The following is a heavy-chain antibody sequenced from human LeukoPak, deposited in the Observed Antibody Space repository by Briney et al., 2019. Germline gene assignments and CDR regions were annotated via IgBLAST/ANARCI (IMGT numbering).Heavy chain of an antibody. CDR2: ISHSGMT. CDR3: TRRISSGSYSDY. V-gene: IGHV4-38-2*02. CDR1: GYSITSGFF. Sequence: TSETPSLTCTVSGYSITSGFFWGWIRQPPGQGLEWIGSISHSGMTYHNPSLKSRVTMSVDTSKNQFSLELSSVTAADTAVYYCTRRISSGSYSDYWGQGSLVTVSS. J-gene: IGHJ4*02. D-gene: IGHD1-26*01.